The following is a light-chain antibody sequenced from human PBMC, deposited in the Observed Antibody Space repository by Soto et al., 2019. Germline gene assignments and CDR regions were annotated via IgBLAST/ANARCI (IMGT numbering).Light chain of an antibody. CDR3: QQYGSSPRA. J-gene: IGKJ1*01. CDR1: QSVTSTY. CDR2: GAY. Sequence: ESVLTQSPGTLSLSPGERATLSCRASQSVTSTYLAWYQQKPGQAPRLLIYGAYSRATGIPARFSGSVSGTGLTLTISRLEPEDFAMYYCQQYGSSPRAFGQGTKVDI. V-gene: IGKV3-20*01.